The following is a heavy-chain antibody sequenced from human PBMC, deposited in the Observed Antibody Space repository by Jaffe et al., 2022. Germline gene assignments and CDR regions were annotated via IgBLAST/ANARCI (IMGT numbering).Heavy chain of an antibody. Sequence: EVQLVQSGAEVKKPGESLKISCKGSGYSFTSYWIGWVRQMPGKGLEWMGIIYPGDSDTRYSPSFQGQVTISADKSISTAYLQWSSLKASDTAMYYCVRSYYYDSSGYYYGEFDYWGQGTLVTVSS. J-gene: IGHJ4*02. CDR3: VRSYYYDSSGYYYGEFDY. V-gene: IGHV5-51*03. D-gene: IGHD3-22*01. CDR1: GYSFTSYW. CDR2: IYPGDSDT.